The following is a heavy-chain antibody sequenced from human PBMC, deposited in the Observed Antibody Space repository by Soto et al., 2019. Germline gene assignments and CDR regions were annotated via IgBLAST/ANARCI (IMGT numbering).Heavy chain of an antibody. CDR3: AKDWVYCSGGSCPRPFDY. Sequence: EVQLLESGGGLVQPGGSLRLSCAGSEFTFSSYAVTWVRQAPGKGLEWVSTISGSGATTHYADSVKGRFTISRDNSKNTLCLQMNSLRAEDTAVYYCAKDWVYCSGGSCPRPFDYWGQGTLVTVSS. CDR1: EFTFSSYA. CDR2: ISGSGATT. V-gene: IGHV3-23*01. D-gene: IGHD2-15*01. J-gene: IGHJ4*02.